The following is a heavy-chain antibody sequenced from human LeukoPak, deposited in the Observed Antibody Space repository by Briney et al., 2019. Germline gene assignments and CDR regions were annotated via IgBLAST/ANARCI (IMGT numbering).Heavy chain of an antibody. CDR3: ARLNYYDTHYYLDY. Sequence: PSETLSLTCTVSGGSISSSSYYWGWIRQPPGKGLEWIGGIYYSGSTYYNPSLKSRVTISVDTSKNQFSLKLSSVTAADTAVYYCARLNYYDTHYYLDYWGQGTLVTVSS. V-gene: IGHV4-39*01. CDR1: GGSISSSSYY. J-gene: IGHJ4*02. CDR2: IYYSGST. D-gene: IGHD3-22*01.